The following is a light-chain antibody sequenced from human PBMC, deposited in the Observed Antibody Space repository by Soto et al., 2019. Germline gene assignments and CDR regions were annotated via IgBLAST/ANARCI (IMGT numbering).Light chain of an antibody. CDR3: QKYNSGPRT. V-gene: IGKV1-27*01. J-gene: IGKJ4*01. CDR1: QGISNY. Sequence: DIQMTQSPSSLSASVGDRVTITCRASQGISNYLAWYQQKPGKVPKLLIYAASTFQSGVSSRFSGSGSVTDFTIYISSLQPEDVANYYCQKYNSGPRTFGGGTKVEIK. CDR2: AAS.